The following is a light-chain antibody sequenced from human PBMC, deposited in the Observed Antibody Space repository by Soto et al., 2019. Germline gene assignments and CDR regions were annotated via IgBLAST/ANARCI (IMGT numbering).Light chain of an antibody. V-gene: IGKV1-39*01. J-gene: IGKJ1*01. CDR3: QQSYSTPWT. CDR1: QSISRY. CDR2: AAS. Sequence: DIPLTQSPSSLSASVGDSVPITCRASQSISRYLHWYQQKPGKAPKLLISAASSLQSGVPSRFSGSGSGTDFTLTISSLQPEDFATYYCQQSYSTPWTFGQGTKVEIK.